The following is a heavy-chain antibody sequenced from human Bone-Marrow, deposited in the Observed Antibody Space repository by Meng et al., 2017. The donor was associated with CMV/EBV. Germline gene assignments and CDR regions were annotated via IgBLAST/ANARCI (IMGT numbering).Heavy chain of an antibody. CDR2: LIPLFGPA. J-gene: IGHJ4*02. CDR1: GCPFRLFA. Sequence: CKSSGCPFRLFAIRWLRQAPGQGLEWVVGLIPLFGPAHYAQKFQGRVTMTTDTSTRTAYMELRSLRSDDTAVYYCARHVSSGYYAFWGQGTLVTVSS. D-gene: IGHD3-22*01. CDR3: ARHVSSGYYAF. V-gene: IGHV1-69*05.